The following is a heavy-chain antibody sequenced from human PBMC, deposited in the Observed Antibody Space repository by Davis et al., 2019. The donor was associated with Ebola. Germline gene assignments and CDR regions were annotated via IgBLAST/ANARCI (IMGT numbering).Heavy chain of an antibody. Sequence: MPGGSLRLSCTVSGDSISSGVYYWSWIRQPPGKGLEWIGSIYYSGSTYYNPSLKSRVTISVDTSKNQFSLKLSSVTAADTAVYYCARRAAAGTGWYFDLWGRGTLVTVSS. J-gene: IGHJ2*01. D-gene: IGHD6-13*01. CDR1: GDSISSGVYY. V-gene: IGHV4-39*01. CDR3: ARRAAAGTGWYFDL. CDR2: IYYSGST.